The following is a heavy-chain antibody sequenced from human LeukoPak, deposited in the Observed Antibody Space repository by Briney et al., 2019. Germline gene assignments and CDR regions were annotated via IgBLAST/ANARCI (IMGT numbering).Heavy chain of an antibody. Sequence: GASVKVSCKASGYTFTGYYMHWVRQAPGQGLEWMGWINPNSGGTNYAQKFQGRVTMTRDTSISTAYMELSRLRSDDTAVYYCARAPFSITMILFDPWGQGTLVTVSS. V-gene: IGHV1-2*02. J-gene: IGHJ5*02. CDR3: ARAPFSITMILFDP. CDR2: INPNSGGT. CDR1: GYTFTGYY. D-gene: IGHD3-22*01.